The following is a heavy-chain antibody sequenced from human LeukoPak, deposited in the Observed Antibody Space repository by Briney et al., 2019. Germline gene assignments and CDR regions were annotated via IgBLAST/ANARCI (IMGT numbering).Heavy chain of an antibody. D-gene: IGHD6-6*01. J-gene: IGHJ5*02. CDR2: ISAYNGNT. Sequence: ASVKVSCKASGYTFTSYGISWVRQAPGQGLEWMGWISAYNGNTNYAQKLQGRVTMTTDTSTSTAYMELRSLRSDDTAVYYGAREPYSSSSRASRPNWFDPWGQGTLVTVSS. V-gene: IGHV1-18*01. CDR3: AREPYSSSSRASRPNWFDP. CDR1: GYTFTSYG.